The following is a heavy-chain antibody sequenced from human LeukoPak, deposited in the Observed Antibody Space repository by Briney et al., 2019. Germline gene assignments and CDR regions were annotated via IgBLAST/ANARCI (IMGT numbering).Heavy chain of an antibody. CDR3: AKLELSD. Sequence: PGGSLRLSCAASGFTFRTYWMHWVRQAPGKGLLWVSRINTDGSGTIYADSVKGRFIISRDNSKNSLYLQMNSLSAEDTAVYYCAKLELSDWGQGTMVTVSS. CDR2: INTDGSGT. D-gene: IGHD3-16*02. CDR1: GFTFRTYW. V-gene: IGHV3-74*01. J-gene: IGHJ3*01.